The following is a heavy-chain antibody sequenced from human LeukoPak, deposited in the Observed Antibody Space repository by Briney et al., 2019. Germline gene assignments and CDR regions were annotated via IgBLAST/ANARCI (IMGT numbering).Heavy chain of an antibody. D-gene: IGHD6-19*01. CDR1: GFTFSSYA. Sequence: GGSLRLSCAASGFTFSSYAMSWVRQAPGKGLEWVSAISGSGGSTYYADSVKGRFTISRDNSKNTLYLQMNSLRAEDTAVYYCAKAPGGAVAGTEWFDPWGQETLVTVSS. J-gene: IGHJ5*02. V-gene: IGHV3-23*01. CDR2: ISGSGGST. CDR3: AKAPGGAVAGTEWFDP.